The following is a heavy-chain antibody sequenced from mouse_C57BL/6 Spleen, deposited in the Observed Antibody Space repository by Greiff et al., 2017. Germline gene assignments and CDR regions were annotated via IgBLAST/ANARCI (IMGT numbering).Heavy chain of an antibody. CDR2: ISYDGGN. CDR1: GYSITSGYY. D-gene: IGHD2-1*01. Sequence: EVKLMESGPGLVKPSPSLSFSCFVTGYSITSGYYWNWIRQFPGNKLEWMGYISYDGGNNYNPSLKNRNSITRDTSKNQFFLKLNSVTTEDTATYYCASDRGIYYGNWYFDVWGTGTTVTVSS. V-gene: IGHV3-6*01. CDR3: ASDRGIYYGNWYFDV. J-gene: IGHJ1*03.